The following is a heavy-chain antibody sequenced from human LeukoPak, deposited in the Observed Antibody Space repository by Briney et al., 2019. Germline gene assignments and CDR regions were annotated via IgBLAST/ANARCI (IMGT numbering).Heavy chain of an antibody. CDR1: GYTFTGYY. D-gene: IGHD6-13*01. V-gene: IGHV1-2*06. CDR3: ARPLLSSTWSSLGDY. CDR2: INPNSGGT. Sequence: RASVKVSCKASGYTFTGYYMHWVRQAPGQGLEWMGRINPNSGGTNYAQKFQGRVTMTRDTSISTAYMELSRLRSDDTAVYYCARPLLSSTWSSLGDYWGQGTLVTVSS. J-gene: IGHJ4*02.